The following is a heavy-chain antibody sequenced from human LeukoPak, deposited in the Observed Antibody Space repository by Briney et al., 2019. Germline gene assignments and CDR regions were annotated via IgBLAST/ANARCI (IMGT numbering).Heavy chain of an antibody. CDR2: ISWNSGSI. V-gene: IGHV3-9*03. CDR3: ARDGKATNDY. CDR1: GFTFDDYA. D-gene: IGHD5-24*01. Sequence: GRSLRLSCAASGFTFDDYAMHWVRQAPGKGLEWVSGISWNSGSIGYADSVKGRFTISRDNAKNSLYLQMNSLRAEDMAVYYCARDGKATNDYWGQGTLVTVSS. J-gene: IGHJ4*02.